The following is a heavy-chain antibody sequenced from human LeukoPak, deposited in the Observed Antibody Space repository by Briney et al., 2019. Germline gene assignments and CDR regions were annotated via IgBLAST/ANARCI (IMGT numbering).Heavy chain of an antibody. J-gene: IGHJ6*02. Sequence: ASVKVSCKASGYTFTGYYMHWVRQAPGQGLEWMGWINPNSGGTNYAQKFQGWVTMTRDTSISTAYMELSRLRSDDTAVYYCARSRAAADPLYYYYGMDVWGQGTTVTVSS. D-gene: IGHD6-13*01. CDR2: INPNSGGT. CDR1: GYTFTGYY. CDR3: ARSRAAADPLYYYYGMDV. V-gene: IGHV1-2*04.